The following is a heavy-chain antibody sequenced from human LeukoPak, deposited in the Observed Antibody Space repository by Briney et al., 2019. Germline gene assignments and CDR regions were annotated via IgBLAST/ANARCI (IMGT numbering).Heavy chain of an antibody. Sequence: GASVKVSCKASGYTFTSYYMHWVRQAPGQGLEWMGIINPSGGSTSYAQKFQGRVTITADKSTSTAYMELSSLRSEDTAVYYCARGKEGDIVVVPAAIHYYYYMDVWGKGTTVTVSS. V-gene: IGHV1-46*01. J-gene: IGHJ6*03. D-gene: IGHD2-2*01. CDR1: GYTFTSYY. CDR3: ARGKEGDIVVVPAAIHYYYYMDV. CDR2: INPSGGST.